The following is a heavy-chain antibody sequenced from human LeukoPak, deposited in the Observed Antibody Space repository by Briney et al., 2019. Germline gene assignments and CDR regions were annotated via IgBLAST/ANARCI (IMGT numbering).Heavy chain of an antibody. V-gene: IGHV1-2*02. CDR2: INPNSGGT. J-gene: IGHJ4*02. Sequence: ASVTVSCKASGYTFTGYYMQWVRQAPGQGLEWMGWINPNSGGTNYAQTFQGRVTMTRDTSVSTAYMELSRLRSDDTAVYFCARGSVRGYYGSGSSDFDYWGQGTLVTVSS. CDR1: GYTFTGYY. D-gene: IGHD3-10*01. CDR3: ARGSVRGYYGSGSSDFDY.